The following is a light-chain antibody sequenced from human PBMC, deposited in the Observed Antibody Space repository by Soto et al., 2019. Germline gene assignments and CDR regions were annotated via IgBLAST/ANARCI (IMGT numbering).Light chain of an antibody. CDR3: QLYNTYPT. J-gene: IGKJ5*01. CDR2: KAS. Sequence: DIQMTQSPSTLSVSVGDRVNITCRASQSISTWVAWYQQKPGKAPLLLISKASSLETGVPPRFSGSGSGTEFTLTISSLQPDDYATYYCQLYNTYPTFGQRTRLEIK. V-gene: IGKV1-5*03. CDR1: QSISTW.